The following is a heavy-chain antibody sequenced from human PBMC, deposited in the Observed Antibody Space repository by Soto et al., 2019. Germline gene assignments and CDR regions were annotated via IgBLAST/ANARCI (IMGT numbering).Heavy chain of an antibody. D-gene: IGHD6-6*01. CDR3: ARDEHIAARLAYYYGMDV. V-gene: IGHV1-69*01. J-gene: IGHJ6*02. CDR2: IIPIFGTA. Sequence: QVQLVQSGAEVKKPGSSVKVSCKASGGTFSSYAISWVRQAPGQGLEWMGGIIPIFGTANYAQKFQGRVTITADESTSTAYMELSSLRSEDTAVYYCARDEHIAARLAYYYGMDVWGQGTTVTVSS. CDR1: GGTFSSYA.